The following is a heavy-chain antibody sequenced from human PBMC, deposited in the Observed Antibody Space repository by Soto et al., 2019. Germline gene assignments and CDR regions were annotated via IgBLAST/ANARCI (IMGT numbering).Heavy chain of an antibody. CDR2: VSATSDYI. CDR1: GFRFGDYA. D-gene: IGHD4-17*01. V-gene: IGHV3-9*01. J-gene: IGHJ4*02. Sequence: EVQLVESGGGLVQPGRSLRLSCVATGFRFGDYAMHWVRQAPGKGLEWVSGVSATSDYIAYADSVKGRFTISRDNAKDFLYLQMNSLGTEDTACYYGAKVYSYGDYRYFFDYWGQGTLGTVSS. CDR3: AKVYSYGDYRYFFDY.